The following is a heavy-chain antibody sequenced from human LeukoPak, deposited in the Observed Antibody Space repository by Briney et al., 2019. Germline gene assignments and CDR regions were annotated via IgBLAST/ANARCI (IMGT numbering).Heavy chain of an antibody. CDR3: AGLYTSGSYYGY. CDR1: GGSISSGSYY. Sequence: PSETLSLTCTVSGGSISSGSYYWGWIRQPPGKGLQWIGNFYYSGSTYYNPSLKSRITISVDTSKNQFSLKLSSVTAADTAIYYCAGLYTSGSYYGYWGQGTLVTVSS. D-gene: IGHD3-10*01. V-gene: IGHV4-39*01. CDR2: FYYSGST. J-gene: IGHJ4*02.